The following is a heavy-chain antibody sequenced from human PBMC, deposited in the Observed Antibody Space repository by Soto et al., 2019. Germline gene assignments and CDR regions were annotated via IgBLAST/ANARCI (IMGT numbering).Heavy chain of an antibody. D-gene: IGHD1-1*01. CDR2: IYYTGST. CDR1: GFSIRSNNW. J-gene: IGHJ6*02. Sequence: SETLALTCAVSGFSIRSNNWWGWIRQPPGGGLEWIGYIYYTGSTYYNPSLKSRVTMSVDTSKQQFSLKLSSVTAVDTAVYYCARSERLYYGLDIWGQGTTVTVSS. V-gene: IGHV4-28*01. CDR3: ARSERLYYGLDI.